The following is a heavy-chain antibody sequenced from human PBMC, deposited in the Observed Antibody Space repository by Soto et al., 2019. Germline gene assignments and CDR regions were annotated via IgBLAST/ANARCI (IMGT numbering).Heavy chain of an antibody. CDR1: GFTFDDYA. CDR3: AKNEGRGGNYDVLAH. Sequence: PGGSLRLSCAASGFTFDDYAMHWVRQAPGKGLEWVSGISWNSGSIGYADSVKGRFTISRDNAKNSLYLQMNSLRAEDTALYYCAKNEGRGGNYDVLAHWGQGTLVTVSS. V-gene: IGHV3-9*01. J-gene: IGHJ4*02. CDR2: ISWNSGSI. D-gene: IGHD3-22*01.